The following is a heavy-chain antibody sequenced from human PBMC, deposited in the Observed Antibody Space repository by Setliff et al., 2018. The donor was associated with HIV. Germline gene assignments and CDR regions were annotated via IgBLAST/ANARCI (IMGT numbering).Heavy chain of an antibody. CDR2: LYIRTGTT. CDR1: VASISVGTFY. Sequence: PSQTLSLTCAVSVASISVGTFYWSWIRQPAGKVLEWIGHLYIRTGTTNYSPSLKGRVTLSLDTSNNQFSRSLSTVTASDTAVYFCARSQETSVAATEIWGQGTMVTVSS. D-gene: IGHD2-15*01. V-gene: IGHV4-61*09. J-gene: IGHJ3*02. CDR3: ARSQETSVAATEI.